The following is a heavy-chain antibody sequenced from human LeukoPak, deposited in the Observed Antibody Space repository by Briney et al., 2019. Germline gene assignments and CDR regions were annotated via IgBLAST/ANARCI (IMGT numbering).Heavy chain of an antibody. CDR3: TRGGYDILTGYYLGYGMDV. V-gene: IGHV7-4-1*02. CDR2: INTNTGNP. Sequence: ASVKVSCKASGYTFTSYATNWVRQAPGQGLEWMGWINTNTGNPTYAQGFTGRFVFSLDTSVSTAYLQISSLKAEDTAVYYCTRGGYDILTGYYLGYGMDVWGQGTTVTVSS. CDR1: GYTFTSYA. D-gene: IGHD3-9*01. J-gene: IGHJ6*02.